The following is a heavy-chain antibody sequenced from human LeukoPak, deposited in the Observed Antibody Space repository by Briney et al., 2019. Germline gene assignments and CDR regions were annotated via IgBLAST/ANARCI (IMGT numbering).Heavy chain of an antibody. D-gene: IGHD6-13*01. Sequence: GGSLRLSCAASGFTFSSYWMHWVRQVPGKGLVWVARINPGGSSITYADSVKGRFTISRDNAKNTLYLQMNSLRAEDTAVYYCARDGSYSSWGQGTLVTVSS. J-gene: IGHJ4*02. CDR1: GFTFSSYW. V-gene: IGHV3-74*01. CDR2: INPGGSSI. CDR3: ARDGSYSS.